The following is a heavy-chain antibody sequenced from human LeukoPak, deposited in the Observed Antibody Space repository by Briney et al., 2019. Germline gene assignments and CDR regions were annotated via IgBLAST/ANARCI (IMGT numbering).Heavy chain of an antibody. CDR2: INPNSGGT. Sequence: ASVKVSCKASGYTFTGYYMHWVRQAPGQGLEWMGWINPNSGGTNYAQKFQGRVTMTRDTSTSTAYMELSRLRSDDTAVYYCARCGVYSSSSDRFDPWGQGTLVTVSS. J-gene: IGHJ5*02. D-gene: IGHD6-6*01. CDR3: ARCGVYSSSSDRFDP. CDR1: GYTFTGYY. V-gene: IGHV1-2*02.